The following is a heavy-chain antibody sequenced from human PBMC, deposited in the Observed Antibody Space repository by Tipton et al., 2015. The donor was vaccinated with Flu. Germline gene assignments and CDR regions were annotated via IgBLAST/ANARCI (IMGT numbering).Heavy chain of an antibody. J-gene: IGHJ4*02. D-gene: IGHD3-22*01. V-gene: IGHV4-31*03. CDR2: VYHSGSA. CDR3: ATVGYNDRELDN. Sequence: TLSLTCTVSGGSIISGGYYWAWIRQHPRKGREWIAHVYHSGSASYNPSLQSRITISVDTSKNQFSLRLKSVTAADTAVYYCATVGYNDRELDNWGQGTLVTVSS. CDR1: GGSIISGGYY.